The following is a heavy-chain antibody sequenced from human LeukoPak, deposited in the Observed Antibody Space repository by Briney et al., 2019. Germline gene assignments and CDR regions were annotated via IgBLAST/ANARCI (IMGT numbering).Heavy chain of an antibody. CDR3: ATSASGYHFFDY. CDR1: GYTLTELS. V-gene: IGHV1-24*01. D-gene: IGHD5-12*01. CDR2: FDPEDGET. J-gene: IGHJ4*02. Sequence: ASVKVSCKVSGYTLTELSMHWVRQAPGKGLEWMGGFDPEDGETIYAQKFQGRVTMTEDTSTDTAYMELSSLRSEDTAVYYCATSASGYHFFDYWGQGTLVTVSS.